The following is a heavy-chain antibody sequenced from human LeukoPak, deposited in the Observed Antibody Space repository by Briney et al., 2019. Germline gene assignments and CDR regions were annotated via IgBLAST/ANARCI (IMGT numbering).Heavy chain of an antibody. D-gene: IGHD3-3*01. J-gene: IGHJ3*02. CDR2: IFPIFGTA. CDR1: GGTFSSYA. CDR3: ARVRPPPLGITIFGVVTPHRDAFDI. V-gene: IGHV1-69*05. Sequence: EASVKVSCKASGGTFSSYAISWVRQAPGQGLEWMGGIFPIFGTANYAQKFQGRVTITTDESTSTAYMELSSLRSEDTAVYYCARVRPPPLGITIFGVVTPHRDAFDIWGQGTMITVSS.